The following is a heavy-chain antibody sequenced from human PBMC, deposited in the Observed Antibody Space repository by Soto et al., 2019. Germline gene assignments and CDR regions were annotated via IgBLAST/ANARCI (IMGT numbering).Heavy chain of an antibody. CDR2: IYYSGST. J-gene: IGHJ6*03. D-gene: IGHD3-3*01. CDR1: GGSIISSIYY. Sequence: SETLSLTCTVSGGSIISSIYYWGWIRQPPGKGLEWIGSIYYSGSTYYNPSLKSRVTISVDTAKNQFSLKLSSVTAADTAVYYCARGGGRFLEWLLYPGYYYYMDVWGKGTTVTVSS. V-gene: IGHV4-39*01. CDR3: ARGGGRFLEWLLYPGYYYYMDV.